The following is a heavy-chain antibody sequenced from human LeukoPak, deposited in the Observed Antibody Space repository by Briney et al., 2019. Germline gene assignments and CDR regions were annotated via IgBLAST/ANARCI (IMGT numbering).Heavy chain of an antibody. CDR3: ARDSAGTTGY. CDR2: ISSSSSYV. Sequence: GGSLRLSCAASGFTFSSYSMNWVRQAPGKGLEWVSSISSSSSYVYYADSVKGRFTISRDNAKNSLYLQMNSLRAEDTAVYYCARDSAGTTGYWGQGTLVTASS. D-gene: IGHD1-7*01. CDR1: GFTFSSYS. J-gene: IGHJ4*02. V-gene: IGHV3-21*01.